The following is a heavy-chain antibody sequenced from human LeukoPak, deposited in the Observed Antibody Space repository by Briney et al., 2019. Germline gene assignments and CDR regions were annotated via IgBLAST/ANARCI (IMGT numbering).Heavy chain of an antibody. Sequence: SETLSLTCTVSGASISSSNYYWGWIRQPPGKGLEWIGNIYHSGSTYYSGSTYYNPSLKSRVTISVDTSKNQFSLKLSSVTAADTAVYYCARGVVIAPQTFDYWGQGTLVTVSS. D-gene: IGHD2-21*01. V-gene: IGHV4-39*07. CDR3: ARGVVIAPQTFDY. CDR1: GASISSSNYY. CDR2: IYHSGSTYYSGST. J-gene: IGHJ4*02.